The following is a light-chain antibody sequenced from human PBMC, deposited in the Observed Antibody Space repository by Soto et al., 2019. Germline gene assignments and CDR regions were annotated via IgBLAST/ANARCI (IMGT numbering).Light chain of an antibody. J-gene: IGKJ4*01. CDR1: QSVSGC. CDR3: QQRCNWPPVT. V-gene: IGKV3-11*01. Sequence: EIVLTQSPATLSLSPGERATLSCRASQSVSGCLARYQQKPGQAPRLLIYDASNRATGIPARFSGSGSGTDFTLTISSLEPEDFAVYYCQQRCNWPPVTFGGGTKVEIK. CDR2: DAS.